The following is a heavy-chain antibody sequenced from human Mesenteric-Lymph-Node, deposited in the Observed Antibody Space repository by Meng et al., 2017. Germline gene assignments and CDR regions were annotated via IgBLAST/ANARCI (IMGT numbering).Heavy chain of an antibody. J-gene: IGHJ4*02. Sequence: QVQLQGSGPGLVKPSGPLSLTCAVSGGSLSSRNWWSWVRQPPGKGLEWIGEIYHSGSTNYNPSLKSRVTISVDTSKNQLSLKLSSVTAADTAVYYCAYSGSNYPDYWGQGTLVTVSS. CDR1: GGSLSSRNW. CDR3: AYSGSNYPDY. V-gene: IGHV4-4*02. D-gene: IGHD1-26*01. CDR2: IYHSGST.